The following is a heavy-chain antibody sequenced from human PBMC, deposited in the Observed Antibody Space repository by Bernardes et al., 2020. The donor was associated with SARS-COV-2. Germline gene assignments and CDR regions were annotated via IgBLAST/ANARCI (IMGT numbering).Heavy chain of an antibody. CDR3: AREAYYGSGTYGMDV. D-gene: IGHD3-10*01. J-gene: IGHJ6*02. CDR2: IWYDGSNK. CDR1: GFTFSSYG. V-gene: IGHV3-33*01. Sequence: WGSLRLSCAASGFTFSSYGMHWVRQAPGKGLEWVAVIWYDGSNKYYADSVKGRFTISRDNSKNTLYLQMNSLRAEDTAVYYCAREAYYGSGTYGMDVWGQGTTVTVSS.